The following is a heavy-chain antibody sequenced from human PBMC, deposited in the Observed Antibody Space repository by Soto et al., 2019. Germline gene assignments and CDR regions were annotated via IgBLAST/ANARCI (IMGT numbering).Heavy chain of an antibody. CDR2: VYYSGGA. J-gene: IGHJ6*02. Sequence: PSETLSLTCTVSGGSISGYYWSWIRQPPGKGLEWIGNVYYSGGAKYNPSVKRRVSISVDTSKNQFSLNLSSVTAADTAVYYCTRDGDGRMTTNPYDYYGMDVWGPGITVTVSS. CDR1: GGSISGYY. V-gene: IGHV4-59*01. D-gene: IGHD2-21*02. CDR3: TRDGDGRMTTNPYDYYGMDV.